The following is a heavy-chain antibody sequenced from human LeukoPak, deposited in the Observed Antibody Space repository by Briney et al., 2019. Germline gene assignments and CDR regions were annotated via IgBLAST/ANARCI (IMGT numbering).Heavy chain of an antibody. Sequence: PSETLSLTCAVYGGSFSGYYWSWIPQPPGKGLEWMGEINHSGSTNYNPSLKSPVTISVYTSTHQFSLKRSSGTASDPAVYSLVRVIPPVVPAAIGSKNPHLGFDYWGQGTLVTVSS. CDR2: INHSGST. D-gene: IGHD2-2*02. CDR1: GGSFSGYY. V-gene: IGHV4-34*01. J-gene: IGHJ4*02. CDR3: VRVIPPVVPAAIGSKNPHLGFDY.